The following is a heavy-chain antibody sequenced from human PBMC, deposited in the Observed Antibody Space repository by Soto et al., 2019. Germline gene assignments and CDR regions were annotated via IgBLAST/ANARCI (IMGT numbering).Heavy chain of an antibody. CDR3: ARDCPKGYDSSLFDP. CDR2: TYYRSKWYN. J-gene: IGHJ5*02. D-gene: IGHD3-22*01. CDR1: GESVSLDSGG. Sequence: SPSRSLTRVVSGESVSLDSGGLNWIRQSPSRGLEWLGRTYYRSKWYNDYAVSVKSRITINPDTSKNQFSLQLNSVTPEDTAVYYCARDCPKGYDSSLFDPWGQGTLVTVSS. V-gene: IGHV6-1*01.